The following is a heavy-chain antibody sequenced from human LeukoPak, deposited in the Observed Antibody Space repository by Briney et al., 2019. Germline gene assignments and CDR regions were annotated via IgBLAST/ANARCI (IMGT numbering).Heavy chain of an antibody. Sequence: TGGSLRLSCAASGFTFSSYSMNWVRQAPGKGLEWVSSISSSSSYIYYADSVKGRFTISRDNAKNSLYLQMNSLRAEDTAVYYCARDRYSSSSGYFDYWGQGTLVTVSS. CDR1: GFTFSSYS. J-gene: IGHJ4*02. D-gene: IGHD6-6*01. CDR2: ISSSSSYI. CDR3: ARDRYSSSSGYFDY. V-gene: IGHV3-21*01.